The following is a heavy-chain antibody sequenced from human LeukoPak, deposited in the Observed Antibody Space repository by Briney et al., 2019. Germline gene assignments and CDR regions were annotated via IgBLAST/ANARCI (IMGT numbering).Heavy chain of an antibody. CDR2: INSDSGGT. CDR1: GYTFTNYG. Sequence: ASVKVSCKASGYTFTNYGITWVRQAPGQGLEWMGWINSDSGGTNYAQKFQGRVTMTRDTSTSTAYMELSSLRSDDTAFYYCARDTITVTTPYFDYWGQGTLVTVPS. CDR3: ARDTITVTTPYFDY. V-gene: IGHV1-2*02. D-gene: IGHD4-17*01. J-gene: IGHJ4*02.